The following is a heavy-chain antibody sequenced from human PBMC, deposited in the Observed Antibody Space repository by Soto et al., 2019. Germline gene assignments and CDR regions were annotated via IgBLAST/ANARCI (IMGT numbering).Heavy chain of an antibody. CDR1: GFTFSSYG. D-gene: IGHD6-19*01. Sequence: QVQLVESGGGVVQPGRSLRLSCAASGFTFSSYGMHWVRQAPGKGLEWVAVISYDGSNKYYADSVKGRFTISRDNSKNTLYLQMNSLRAEDTAVYYCAKDERDSSGWYWFDSWGQGTLVTVSS. V-gene: IGHV3-30*18. CDR3: AKDERDSSGWYWFDS. CDR2: ISYDGSNK. J-gene: IGHJ5*01.